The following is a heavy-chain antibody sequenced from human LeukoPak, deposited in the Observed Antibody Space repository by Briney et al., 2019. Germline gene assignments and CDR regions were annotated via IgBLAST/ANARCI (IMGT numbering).Heavy chain of an antibody. V-gene: IGHV7-4-1*02. Sequence: ASVKVSCKASGYTFTSYAMNWVRQAPGQGLEWMGWINTNTGNPTYAQGFTGRFVFSLDTSVSTAYLQISSLKAEDTAVYYCARGLLLWFGELTSHFDYWGQGTLVTVSS. CDR3: ARGLLLWFGELTSHFDY. CDR1: GYTFTSYA. D-gene: IGHD3-10*01. CDR2: INTNTGNP. J-gene: IGHJ4*02.